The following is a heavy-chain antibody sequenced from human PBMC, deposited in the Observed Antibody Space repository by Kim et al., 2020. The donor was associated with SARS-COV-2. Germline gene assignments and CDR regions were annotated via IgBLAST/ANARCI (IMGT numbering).Heavy chain of an antibody. CDR2: IKQDGSEK. J-gene: IGHJ6*02. CDR3: AQAAGYYYYGMDV. CDR1: GFTFSSYW. Sequence: GGSLRLSCAASGFTFSSYWMSWVRQAPGKGLEWVANIKQDGSEKYYVDSVKGRFTIPRDNAKNSLYLQMNSLRAEDTAVYYCAQAAGYYYYGMDVWGQGTTVTVSS. V-gene: IGHV3-7*01. D-gene: IGHD6-13*01.